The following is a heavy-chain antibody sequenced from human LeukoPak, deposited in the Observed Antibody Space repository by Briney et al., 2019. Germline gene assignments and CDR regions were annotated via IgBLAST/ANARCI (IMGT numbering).Heavy chain of an antibody. Sequence: GGSLRLSCAASGFTFSSYGMHWVRQAPGKGLEWVAFIRYDGSNKYYADSVKGRFTISRDNSKNTLYLQMNSLRAEDTAVYYCAKDPGIVGAPTGFDYWGQGTLVTVSS. CDR3: AKDPGIVGAPTGFDY. D-gene: IGHD1-26*01. CDR1: GFTFSSYG. V-gene: IGHV3-30*02. J-gene: IGHJ4*02. CDR2: IRYDGSNK.